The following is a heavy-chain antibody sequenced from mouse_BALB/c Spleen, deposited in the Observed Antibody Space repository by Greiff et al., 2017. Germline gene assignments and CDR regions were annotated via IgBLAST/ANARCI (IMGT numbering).Heavy chain of an antibody. CDR3: ARDPPGSSYGFAY. CDR1: GYSITSDYA. V-gene: IGHV3-2*02. CDR2: ISYSGST. D-gene: IGHD1-1*01. J-gene: IGHJ3*01. Sequence: DVKLQESGPGLVKPSQSLSLTCTVTGYSITSDYAWNWIRQFPGNKLEWMGYISYSGSTSYNPSLKSRISITRDTSKNQFFLQLNSVTTEDTATYYCARDPPGSSYGFAYWGQGTLVTVSA.